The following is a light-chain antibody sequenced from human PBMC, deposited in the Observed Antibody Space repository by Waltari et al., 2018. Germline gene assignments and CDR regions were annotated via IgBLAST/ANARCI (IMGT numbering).Light chain of an antibody. V-gene: IGKV3-15*01. Sequence: IVMPQSPATLSVSPGERATLSCRARQSISTNLAWFQEKPGQAPRLLIYGASTRATGVPARFSGSGSGTYFTLVISSLQSEDFAVYYCQQYDKWLRYSFGQGTKLEIK. CDR2: GAS. J-gene: IGKJ2*01. CDR1: QSISTN. CDR3: QQYDKWLRYS.